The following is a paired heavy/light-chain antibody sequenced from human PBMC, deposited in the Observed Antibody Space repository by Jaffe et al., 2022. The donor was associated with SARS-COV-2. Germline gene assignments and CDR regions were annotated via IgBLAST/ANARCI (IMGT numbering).Heavy chain of an antibody. CDR2: IYYSGST. CDR3: ARGRRWQDY. Sequence: QVQLQESGPGLVKPSETLSLTCSVSGGSISYYYWSWIRQPPGKGLEWIGYIYYSGSTNYNPSLKSRVTISVDTSKNQFSLKLSSVTAADTAVYYCARGRRWQDYWGQGTLVTVSS. J-gene: IGHJ4*02. CDR1: GGSISYYY. V-gene: IGHV4-59*01.
Light chain of an antibody. CDR2: EVS. J-gene: IGLJ3*02. CDR1: SSDVGGYNY. V-gene: IGLV2-14*01. Sequence: QSALTQPASVSGSPGQSITISCAGTSSDVGGYNYVSWYQQHPGKAPKLMIYEVSNRPSGVPDRFSGSKSGNTASLTISGLQAEDEADYYCSSYTSSSTRVFGGGTKLTVL. CDR3: SSYTSSSTRV.